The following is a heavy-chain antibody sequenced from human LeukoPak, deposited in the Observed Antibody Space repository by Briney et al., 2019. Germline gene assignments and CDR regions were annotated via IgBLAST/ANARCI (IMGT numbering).Heavy chain of an antibody. V-gene: IGHV4-59*08. D-gene: IGHD4-17*01. CDR3: ARGTVTTFYYYYGMDV. CDR2: IYYSGST. J-gene: IGHJ6*02. Sequence: SSETLSLTCTVSGGSISSYYWSWIRQPPGKGLEWIGYIYYSGSTNYNPSLKSRVTISVDTSKNQFSLKLSSVTAADTAVYYCARGTVTTFYYYYGMDVWGQGTTVTVSS. CDR1: GGSISSYY.